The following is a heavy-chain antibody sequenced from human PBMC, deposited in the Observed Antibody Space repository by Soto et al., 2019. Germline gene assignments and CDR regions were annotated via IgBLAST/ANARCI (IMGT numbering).Heavy chain of an antibody. CDR3: ARVTPGNNLYYFSGLDF. CDR1: GFTFDTYG. Sequence: GALRLSCVASGFTFDTYGIHWVRQAPGKGLQWVALISYEGSNTYYADSVRGRFTISRDNSKNTLYLQMNTLRPEDTGLYYCARVTPGNNLYYFSGLDFWRQGTSVTVSS. V-gene: IGHV3-30-3*01. D-gene: IGHD1-1*01. J-gene: IGHJ6*02. CDR2: ISYEGSNT.